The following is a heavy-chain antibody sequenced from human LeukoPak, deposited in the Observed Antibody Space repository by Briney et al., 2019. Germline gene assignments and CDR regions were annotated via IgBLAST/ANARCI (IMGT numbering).Heavy chain of an antibody. CDR2: IIPILGIA. CDR1: GGTFSSYA. J-gene: IGHJ4*02. D-gene: IGHD3-10*01. V-gene: IGHV1-69*04. Sequence: SVKVSCKASGGTFSSYAISWVRQAPGQGLEWMGRIIPILGIANYAQKFQGRVTITADKSTSTAYMELSSLRSEDTAVYYCAREEMVWFGELLAYFDYWGQGTLVTVSS. CDR3: AREEMVWFGELLAYFDY.